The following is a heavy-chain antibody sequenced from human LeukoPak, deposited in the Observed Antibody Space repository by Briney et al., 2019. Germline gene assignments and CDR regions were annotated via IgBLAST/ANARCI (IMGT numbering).Heavy chain of an antibody. CDR1: GFTFSSYA. Sequence: GGSLRLSCSASGFTFSSYAMHWVRQAPGKGLEYVSAISSNGGGTYYADSVKGRFTISRDNSKNTLYLQMSSLRAEDTAVYYCVKDSSGPFSNFDYWGQGTLVTVSS. V-gene: IGHV3-64D*06. CDR3: VKDSSGPFSNFDY. J-gene: IGHJ4*02. D-gene: IGHD6-19*01. CDR2: ISSNGGGT.